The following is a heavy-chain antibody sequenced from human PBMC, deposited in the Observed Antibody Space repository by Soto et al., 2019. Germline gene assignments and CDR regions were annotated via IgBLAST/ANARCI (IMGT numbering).Heavy chain of an antibody. D-gene: IGHD3-3*02. CDR2: IYPGDSDT. Sequence: GESLKISCKGSGYSFTSYWIGWVRQMPGKGLEWMGIIYPGDSDTRYSPSFQGQVTISADKSISTAYLQWSSLKASDTAMYYCARLQYSSFGYYYYYYGMDVWGQGTTVTVSS. V-gene: IGHV5-51*01. CDR3: ARLQYSSFGYYYYYYGMDV. J-gene: IGHJ6*02. CDR1: GYSFTSYW.